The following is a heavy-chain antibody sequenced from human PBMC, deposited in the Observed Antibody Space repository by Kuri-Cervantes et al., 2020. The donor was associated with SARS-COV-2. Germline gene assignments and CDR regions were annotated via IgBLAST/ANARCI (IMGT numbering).Heavy chain of an antibody. D-gene: IGHD3-10*01. J-gene: IGHJ4*02. CDR1: GFTFSSYG. V-gene: IGHV3-30*18. CDR2: ISYDGSNK. CDR3: AKGQSESFGY. Sequence: GESLKISCAAFGFTFSSYGMHWVRQALGKGPEWVAVISYDGSNKYYADSVKGRFTISRDNSKNTLYLQMNSLRAEDTAVYYCAKGQSESFGYWGQGTLVTVSS.